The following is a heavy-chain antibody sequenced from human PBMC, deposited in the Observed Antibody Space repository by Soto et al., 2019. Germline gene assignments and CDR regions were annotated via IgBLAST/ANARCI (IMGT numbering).Heavy chain of an antibody. J-gene: IGHJ6*02. D-gene: IGHD6-13*01. Sequence: QAGGSLRLSCAASGFTFSSYGMHWVRQAPGKGLEWVAVIWYDGSNKYYADSVKGRFTISRDNSKNTLYLQMNSLRAEDTAVYYCAREDTLYSSSWYSDYYGMDVWGQGTTVTVSS. CDR3: AREDTLYSSSWYSDYYGMDV. CDR2: IWYDGSNK. CDR1: GFTFSSYG. V-gene: IGHV3-33*01.